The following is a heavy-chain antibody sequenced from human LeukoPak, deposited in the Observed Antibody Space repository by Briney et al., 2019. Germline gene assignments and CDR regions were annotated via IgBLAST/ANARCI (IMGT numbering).Heavy chain of an antibody. CDR1: GGSISSYY. D-gene: IGHD6-19*01. J-gene: IGHJ4*02. CDR2: IYYSGST. Sequence: SETLSLTCTVSGGSISSYYWSWIRQPPGKGLERIGYIYYSGSTNYNPSLKSRVTISVDTSKNQFSLKLSSVTAADTAVYYCARRAPVAESFFEYWGQGTLVTVSS. CDR3: ARRAPVAESFFEY. V-gene: IGHV4-59*08.